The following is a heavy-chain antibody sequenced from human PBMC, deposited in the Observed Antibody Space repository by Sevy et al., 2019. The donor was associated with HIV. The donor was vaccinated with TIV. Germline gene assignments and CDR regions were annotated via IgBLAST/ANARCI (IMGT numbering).Heavy chain of an antibody. J-gene: IGHJ1*01. CDR2: IRDDGSNK. Sequence: GGSLRLSCAASGFTFSSYGMHWVRQAPGKGLEWVAFIRDDGSNKYYADSVKGRFTISRDNSKNTLYLQMNSLRAEDTAVYYCAKDWSGYIGVGIAGFQHWGQGTLVTVSS. CDR3: AKDWSGYIGVGIAGFQH. V-gene: IGHV3-30*02. D-gene: IGHD2-21*01. CDR1: GFTFSSYG.